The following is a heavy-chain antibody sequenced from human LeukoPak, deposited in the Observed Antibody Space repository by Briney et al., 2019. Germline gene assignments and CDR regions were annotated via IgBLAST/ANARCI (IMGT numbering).Heavy chain of an antibody. J-gene: IGHJ4*02. CDR1: GFTFSSYA. Sequence: GGSLRLSCAASGFTFSSYAMHWVRQAPGKGLEYVSAISSNGGSTYYANSVKGRFTISRDNSKNTLYLQMGSLRAVDMAVYYCARVGSGWYIDYWGQGTLVTVSS. CDR2: ISSNGGST. CDR3: ARVGSGWYIDY. V-gene: IGHV3-64*01. D-gene: IGHD6-19*01.